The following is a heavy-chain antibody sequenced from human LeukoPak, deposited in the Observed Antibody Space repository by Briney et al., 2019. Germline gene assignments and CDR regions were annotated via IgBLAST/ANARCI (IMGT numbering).Heavy chain of an antibody. Sequence: GGSLRLSCAASGFTFSSFWMTWVRQAPGKGLEWVANIKSDGSEKFYVDSVKGRFTISRDNAKNSLYLQMNSLRVEDTAVYYCARGGRVGASDYWGQGTLVTVYS. CDR1: GFTFSSFW. D-gene: IGHD1-26*01. J-gene: IGHJ4*02. CDR3: ARGGRVGASDY. CDR2: IKSDGSEK. V-gene: IGHV3-7*01.